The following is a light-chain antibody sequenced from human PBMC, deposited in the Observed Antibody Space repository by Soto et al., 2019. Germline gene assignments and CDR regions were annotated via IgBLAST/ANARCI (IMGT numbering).Light chain of an antibody. CDR2: GAS. J-gene: IGKJ1*01. CDR3: QHYYTSYTT. Sequence: EIVLTQSPGTLSLSPGERATLSCGASQRVTSNYLAWYQQKPGQAPRLLIFGASTRATGIPDRFSGSGSGTDFTLTISRLEPEDFAVYYCQHYYTSYTTFGQGTKVGIK. V-gene: IGKV3-20*01. CDR1: QRVTSNY.